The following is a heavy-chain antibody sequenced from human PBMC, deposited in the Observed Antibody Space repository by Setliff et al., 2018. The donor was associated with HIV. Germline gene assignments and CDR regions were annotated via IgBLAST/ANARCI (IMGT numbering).Heavy chain of an antibody. CDR3: TRAAYSRYFDL. D-gene: IGHD4-4*01. CDR2: IRSKAYGGTT. V-gene: IGHV3-49*04. CDR1: GFTFGDYA. J-gene: IGHJ2*01. Sequence: GGSLRLSCTASGFTFGDYALTWVRQAPGKGLEWVGFIRSKAYGGTTEYAASVEGRFTISRDDSKSIAYLQMNSLKTEDTAVYYCTRAAYSRYFDLWGRGTLVTVSS.